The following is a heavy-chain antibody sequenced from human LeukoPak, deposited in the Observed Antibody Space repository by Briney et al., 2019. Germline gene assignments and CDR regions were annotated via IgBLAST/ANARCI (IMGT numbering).Heavy chain of an antibody. J-gene: IGHJ4*02. CDR1: GGSISSYY. V-gene: IGHV4-59*12. D-gene: IGHD1-7*01. Sequence: SETLSLTCTVSGGSISSYYWSWIRQPPGKGLEWIGNIYYSGSTYYNPSLKSRVSISVDTSKNQFSLKLSSVTPADTAVYYCARSNYNWNYAFDLWGQGTLVTVSS. CDR2: IYYSGST. CDR3: ARSNYNWNYAFDL.